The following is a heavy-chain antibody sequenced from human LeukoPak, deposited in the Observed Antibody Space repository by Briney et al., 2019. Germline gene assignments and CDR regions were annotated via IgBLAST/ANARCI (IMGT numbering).Heavy chain of an antibody. Sequence: GGSLRLSCAASGFTFSSYWMSWVRQVPGKGLEWVSYISSSGSTIYYADSVKGRFTISRDNAKNSLYLQMNSLRAEDTAVYYCAELGITMIGGVWGKGTTVTISS. V-gene: IGHV3-48*04. CDR1: GFTFSSYW. CDR3: AELGITMIGGV. J-gene: IGHJ6*04. CDR2: ISSSGSTI. D-gene: IGHD3-10*02.